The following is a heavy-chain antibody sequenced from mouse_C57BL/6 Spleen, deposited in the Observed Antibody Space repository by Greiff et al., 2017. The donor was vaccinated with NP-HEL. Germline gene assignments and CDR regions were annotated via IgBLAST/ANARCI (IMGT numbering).Heavy chain of an antibody. CDR1: GYAFSSSW. D-gene: IGHD1-1*01. J-gene: IGHJ4*01. V-gene: IGHV1-82*01. Sequence: VQLKESGPELVKPGASVKISCKASGYAFSSSWMNWVKQRPGKGLEWIGRIYPGDGDTNYNGKFKGKATLTADKSSSTAYMQLSSLTSEDSAVYFCASYYYGSSYGAMDYWGQGTSVTVSS. CDR2: IYPGDGDT. CDR3: ASYYYGSSYGAMDY.